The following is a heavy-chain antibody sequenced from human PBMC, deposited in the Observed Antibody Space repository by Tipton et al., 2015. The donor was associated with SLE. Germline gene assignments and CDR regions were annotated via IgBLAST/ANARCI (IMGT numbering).Heavy chain of an antibody. D-gene: IGHD1-14*01. Sequence: QSGAEVKKPGSSVKVSCKASGVTFDSYTVTWVRQAPGQGLEWMGRIIPIFGVANYAQRFQGRVTITADKSTNTAYMELRGLRSDDTAIYYCAREEANRDHWGQGTLITVSS. CDR2: IIPIFGVA. CDR3: AREEANRDH. CDR1: GVTFDSYT. J-gene: IGHJ4*02. V-gene: IGHV1-69*04.